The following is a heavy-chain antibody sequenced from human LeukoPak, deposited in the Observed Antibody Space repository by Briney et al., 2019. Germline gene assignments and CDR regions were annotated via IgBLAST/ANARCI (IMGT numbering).Heavy chain of an antibody. CDR2: INPNSGGT. CDR1: GYTFTGYY. D-gene: IGHD6-19*01. J-gene: IGHJ4*02. CDR3: ARAPLYSSGWYQGGLS. V-gene: IGHV1-2*02. Sequence: GASVKVSCKASGYTFTGYYMHWVRQAPGQGLEWMGWINPNSGGTNYAQKFQGRVTMPRDTSISTAYMELSRLRSDATAVYYCARAPLYSSGWYQGGLSWGQGTLVTVSS.